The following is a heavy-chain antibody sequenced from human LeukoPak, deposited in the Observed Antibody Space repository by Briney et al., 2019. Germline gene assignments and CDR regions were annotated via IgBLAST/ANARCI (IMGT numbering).Heavy chain of an antibody. D-gene: IGHD3-22*01. Sequence: GGSLRLSCAASGFTVSSNYMSWVRQAPGKGLEWVSVIYSGGSTYYAASVKGRFTISRDNSKNTLYLQMNSLRAEDTAVYYCARRPINYYDSSGDMSGMDVWGQGTTVTVSS. J-gene: IGHJ6*02. CDR2: IYSGGST. CDR3: ARRPINYYDSSGDMSGMDV. CDR1: GFTVSSNY. V-gene: IGHV3-66*01.